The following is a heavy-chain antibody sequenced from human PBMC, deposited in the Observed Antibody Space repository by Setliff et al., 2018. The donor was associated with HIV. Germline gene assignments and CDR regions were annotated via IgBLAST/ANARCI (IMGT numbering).Heavy chain of an antibody. Sequence: GGSLRLSCVASRFSLFRDYGMHWVRQAPGKGLEWVAFIRFDGSYKYYADSVEGRFTISRDNSKNTVFLQMSSLKTEDTAVYYCTTVLDGIYWGQGTPVTVS. CDR2: IRFDGSYK. CDR3: TTVLDGIY. CDR1: RFSLFRDYG. J-gene: IGHJ4*02. D-gene: IGHD1-26*01. V-gene: IGHV3-30*02.